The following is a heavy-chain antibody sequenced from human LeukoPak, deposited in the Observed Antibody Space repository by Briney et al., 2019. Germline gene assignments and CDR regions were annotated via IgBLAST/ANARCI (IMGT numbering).Heavy chain of an antibody. V-gene: IGHV3-21*01. CDR3: AREAWYNPFTVDY. CDR2: ISSSSSYI. CDR1: GFTFSSHS. D-gene: IGHD1-1*01. Sequence: GGSLRLSCAASGFTFSSHSMSWVRQAPGKGLEWVSSISSSSSYIYYADSVKGRFTISRDNAKNSLCLQMNSLRAEDTAVYYCAREAWYNPFTVDYWGQGTLVTVSS. J-gene: IGHJ4*02.